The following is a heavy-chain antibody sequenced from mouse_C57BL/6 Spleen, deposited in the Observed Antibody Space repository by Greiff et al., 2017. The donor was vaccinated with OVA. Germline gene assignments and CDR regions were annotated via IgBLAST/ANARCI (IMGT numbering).Heavy chain of an antibody. CDR3: ARGRAYGNGYYFDY. V-gene: IGHV1-63*01. D-gene: IGHD2-1*01. CDR1: GYTFTNYW. J-gene: IGHJ2*01. CDR2: IYPGGGYT. Sequence: QVQLQQSGAELVRPGTSVKMSCKASGYTFTNYWIGWAKQRPGHGLEWIGDIYPGGGYTNYNEKFKGKATLTVDKSSSTAYMQFSSLTSEDSAIYYGARGRAYGNGYYFDYWGQGTTLTVSS.